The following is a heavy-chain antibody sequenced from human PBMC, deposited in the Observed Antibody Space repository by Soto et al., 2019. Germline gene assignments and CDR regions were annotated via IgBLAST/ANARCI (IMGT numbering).Heavy chain of an antibody. CDR2: ISWNSGSI. Sequence: SLRLSCAASGFTFDDYAMHWVRQAPGKGLEWVSGISWNSGSIGYADSVKGRFTISRDNAKNSLYLQMNSLRAEDTALYYCAKVSSYCTNGVCYTGMDVWGQGTTVTVSS. CDR1: GFTFDDYA. D-gene: IGHD2-8*01. V-gene: IGHV3-9*01. J-gene: IGHJ6*02. CDR3: AKVSSYCTNGVCYTGMDV.